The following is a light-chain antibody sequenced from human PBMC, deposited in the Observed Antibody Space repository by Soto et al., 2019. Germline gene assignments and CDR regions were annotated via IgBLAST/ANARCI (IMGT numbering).Light chain of an antibody. CDR1: QSISSS. CDR2: DAS. V-gene: IGKV3-11*01. CDR3: QQHSDWPLT. J-gene: IGKJ4*01. Sequence: EIVVIQSPVTLSLSPGERATLSCRASQSISSSLAWYQQNPGQAPRLLIFDASNRATGIPVRFSGSGSGTDFTLTISSLEPDDFTVYYCQQHSDWPLTFGGGTKVDIK.